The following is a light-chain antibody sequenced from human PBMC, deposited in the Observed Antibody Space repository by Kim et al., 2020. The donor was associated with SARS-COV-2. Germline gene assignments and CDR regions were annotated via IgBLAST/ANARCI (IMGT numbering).Light chain of an antibody. J-gene: IGKJ2*01. Sequence: EIVLTQSPGTLSLSPGERATLSCRASQSVSSSYLAWYQQKHGQAPRLLIYGASSRATGIPDRFSGSGSGTDFTLTISRLEPEDFAVYYCQQYGSSQYTFGQGTKLEI. CDR2: GAS. CDR1: QSVSSSY. V-gene: IGKV3-20*01. CDR3: QQYGSSQYT.